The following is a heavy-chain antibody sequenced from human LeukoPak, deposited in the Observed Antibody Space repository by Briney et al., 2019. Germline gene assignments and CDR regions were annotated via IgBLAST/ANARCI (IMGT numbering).Heavy chain of an antibody. V-gene: IGHV3-30*01. J-gene: IGHJ4*02. D-gene: IGHD3-22*01. CDR2: ISYDGSNK. CDR3: AREPYYYDSSGDPPFDY. Sequence: GRSLGLSCAASGFTFSSYAMHWVRQAPGKGLEWVAVISYDGSNKYYADSVKGRFTISRDNSKNTLYLQMNSLRAEDTAVYYCAREPYYYDSSGDPPFDYWGQGTLVTVSS. CDR1: GFTFSSYA.